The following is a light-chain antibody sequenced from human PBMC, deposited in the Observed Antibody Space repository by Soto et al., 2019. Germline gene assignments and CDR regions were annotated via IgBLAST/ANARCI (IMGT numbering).Light chain of an antibody. J-gene: IGKJ4*01. V-gene: IGKV1-6*01. CDR1: QGIRND. Sequence: AIQMTQSPSSLSASVGDRVTITCRASQGIRNDLDWFQQKPGKAPKLLIYAASNLQSGVPARFSGSGSGTDFTLTISSLQPEDFATYYCQQSYSTPRTFGGGTKVEIK. CDR3: QQSYSTPRT. CDR2: AAS.